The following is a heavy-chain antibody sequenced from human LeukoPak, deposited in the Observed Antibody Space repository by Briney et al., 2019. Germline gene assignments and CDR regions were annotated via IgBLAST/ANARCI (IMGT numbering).Heavy chain of an antibody. CDR1: GGSISSYY. CDR2: IYTSGST. J-gene: IGHJ4*02. CDR3: AGEKLRFLEWFEHFDY. D-gene: IGHD3-3*01. Sequence: SETLSLTCTVSGGSISSYYWSWIRQPAGKGLEWIGRIYTSGSTNYNPSLKSRVTMSVDTSKNQFSLKLSSVTAADTAVYYCAGEKLRFLEWFEHFDYWGQGTLVTVSS. V-gene: IGHV4-4*07.